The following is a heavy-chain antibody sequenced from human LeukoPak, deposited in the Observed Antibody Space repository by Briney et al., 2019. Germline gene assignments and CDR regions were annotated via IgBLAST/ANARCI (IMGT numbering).Heavy chain of an antibody. Sequence: SETLSPTCTVSGGSISSSSYYWGWIRQPPGKGLEWIGSIYYSGSTYYNPSLKSRVTISVDTSKNQFSLKLSSVTAADTAVYYCARGTDIVVVPAAIPWFDPWGQGTLVTVSS. CDR2: IYYSGST. J-gene: IGHJ5*02. CDR3: ARGTDIVVVPAAIPWFDP. CDR1: GGSISSSSYY. D-gene: IGHD2-2*01. V-gene: IGHV4-39*07.